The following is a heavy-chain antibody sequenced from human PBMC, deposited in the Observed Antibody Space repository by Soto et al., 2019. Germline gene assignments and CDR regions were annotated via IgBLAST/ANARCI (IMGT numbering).Heavy chain of an antibody. J-gene: IGHJ3*02. Sequence: ASVKVSCKASGGTFSSYAISWVRQAPGQGLEWMGIINPSGGSTSYAQKFQGRVTMTRDTSTSTVYMELSSLRSEDTAVYYCARDRSITIFGVVIIDAFDIWGQGTMVT. V-gene: IGHV1-46*01. CDR1: GGTFSSYA. D-gene: IGHD3-3*01. CDR3: ARDRSITIFGVVIIDAFDI. CDR2: INPSGGST.